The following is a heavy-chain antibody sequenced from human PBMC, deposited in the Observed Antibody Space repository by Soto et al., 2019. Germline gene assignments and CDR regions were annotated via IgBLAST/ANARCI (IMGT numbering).Heavy chain of an antibody. CDR3: AASYGSGYRAFDY. Sequence: QVQLVQSGTEVKKPGSSVKVSCKASGDTFSFYTINWVRQAPGLGLEWVGRINPIVSMPNYAQKFQGRVSMTADKSTSTAYMELRSPRSDDTAMYFCAASYGSGYRAFDYWGQGALVIVSS. D-gene: IGHD3-10*01. CDR1: GDTFSFYT. J-gene: IGHJ4*02. V-gene: IGHV1-69*02. CDR2: INPIVSMP.